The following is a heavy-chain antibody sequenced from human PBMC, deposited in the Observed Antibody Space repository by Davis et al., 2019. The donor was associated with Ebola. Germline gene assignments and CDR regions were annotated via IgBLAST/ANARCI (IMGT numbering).Heavy chain of an antibody. CDR2: ISDDSSST. CDR1: EFTFSNYN. Sequence: GGSLRLSCAVSEFTFSNYNMNWVRQTPGKGLEWVSHISDDSSSTYYADSVKGRFTISRDNAKNSLYLQLNTLRDEDTAVYFCVSAGWDHWGQGTLVTVSS. J-gene: IGHJ4*02. V-gene: IGHV3-48*02. D-gene: IGHD2-15*01. CDR3: VSAGWDH.